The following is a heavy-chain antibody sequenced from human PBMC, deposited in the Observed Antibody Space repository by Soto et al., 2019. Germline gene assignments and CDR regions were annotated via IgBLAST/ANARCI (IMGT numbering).Heavy chain of an antibody. CDR2: IYYSGST. Sequence: SETLSLTCTVSGGPISSYYWSWIRQPPGKGLEWIGYIYYSGSTNYNPSLKSRVTISVDTSKNQFSLKLSSVTAADTAVYYCASGYSYGRGGYYYYYYMDVWGKGTTVTVSS. CDR3: ASGYSYGRGGYYYYYYMDV. V-gene: IGHV4-59*01. CDR1: GGPISSYY. J-gene: IGHJ6*03. D-gene: IGHD5-18*01.